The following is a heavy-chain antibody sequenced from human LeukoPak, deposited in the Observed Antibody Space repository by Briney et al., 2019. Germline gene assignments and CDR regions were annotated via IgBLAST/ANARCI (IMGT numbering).Heavy chain of an antibody. CDR1: GGTFSSYA. D-gene: IGHD3-10*01. J-gene: IGHJ4*02. V-gene: IGHV1-18*01. CDR3: ARERVARGENFDY. CDR2: ISTYDGNT. Sequence: GASVKVSCKASGGTFSSYAISWVRQAPGQGLEWMGWISTYDGNTNYAQKLQGRVTMTTDTSATTAYMELRNLRSDDTAVYYCARERVARGENFDYWGQGTLVTVSS.